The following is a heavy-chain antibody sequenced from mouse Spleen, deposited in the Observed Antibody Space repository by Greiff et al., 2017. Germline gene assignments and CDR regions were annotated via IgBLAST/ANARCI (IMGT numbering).Heavy chain of an antibody. Sequence: QVQLKQSGAELVRPGTSVKVSCKASGYAFTNYLIEWVKQRPGQGLEWIGVINPGSGGTNYNEKFKGKATLTADKSSSTAYMQLSSLTSEDSAVYFCARSGRLYFDVWGAGTTVTVSS. CDR1: GYAFTNYL. V-gene: IGHV1-54*01. CDR2: INPGSGGT. D-gene: IGHD1-1*01. J-gene: IGHJ1*01. CDR3: ARSGRLYFDV.